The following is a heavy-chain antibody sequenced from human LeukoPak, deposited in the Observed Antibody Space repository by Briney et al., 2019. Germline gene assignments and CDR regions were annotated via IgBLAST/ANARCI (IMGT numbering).Heavy chain of an antibody. V-gene: IGHV3-33*01. CDR1: GFPFSSYG. J-gene: IGHJ4*02. CDR2: IWYDGSNK. CDR3: ARAVGPFDY. D-gene: IGHD1-26*01. Sequence: GGFLRLSCVASGFPFSSYGMHWVRQAPGRGLEWVAVIWYDGSNKYYADSMKGRFTISRDNSKNTLYLQMNSLRAEDTGVYYCARAVGPFDYWGQGTLVTVSS.